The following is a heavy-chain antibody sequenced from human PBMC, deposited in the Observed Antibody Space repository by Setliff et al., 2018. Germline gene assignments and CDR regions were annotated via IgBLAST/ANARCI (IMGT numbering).Heavy chain of an antibody. D-gene: IGHD1-1*01. Sequence: PSETLSLTCAVSGVSINSLSWWSWVRQSPGKGLEWIGRIYHGGDTYYNASLKSRLTISVDTSKNQFSLKLRSVTAADTAVYYCARTGTYRYFDYWGQGALVTVSS. V-gene: IGHV4-38-2*01. CDR3: ARTGTYRYFDY. CDR2: IYHGGDT. J-gene: IGHJ4*02. CDR1: GVSINSLSW.